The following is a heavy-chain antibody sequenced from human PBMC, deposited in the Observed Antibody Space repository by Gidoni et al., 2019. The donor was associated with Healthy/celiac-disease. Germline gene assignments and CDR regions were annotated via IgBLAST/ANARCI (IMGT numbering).Heavy chain of an antibody. V-gene: IGHV3-33*01. D-gene: IGHD3-10*01. Sequence: QVQLVESGGGVLQPGRSLRPSCAASGSIFSSYALPWVGPATGKGLEWVAVIGYDGSNKYYADSVKGRFTISRDNSKNTLYLQMNSLRAEDTAVYYCAREPQLLWFGEFHNDNYYYYYGMDVWGQGTTVTVSS. CDR1: GSIFSSYA. J-gene: IGHJ6*02. CDR2: IGYDGSNK. CDR3: AREPQLLWFGEFHNDNYYYYYGMDV.